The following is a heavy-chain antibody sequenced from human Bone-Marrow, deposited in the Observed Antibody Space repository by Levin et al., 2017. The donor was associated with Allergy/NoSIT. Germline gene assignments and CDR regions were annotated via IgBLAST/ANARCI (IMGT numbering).Heavy chain of an antibody. CDR1: GFPFSSHW. CDR3: AREKWLQGDYFDY. D-gene: IGHD5-24*01. V-gene: IGHV3-74*01. CDR2: IKSDGSTT. Sequence: GGSLRLSCAASGFPFSSHWMHWVRQVPGKGLVWVSRIKSDGSTTHYADSVKGRFTISRDNAKNTLFLEMNSLSAEDTAVYYCAREKWLQGDYFDYWGQGTPVTVSS. J-gene: IGHJ4*02.